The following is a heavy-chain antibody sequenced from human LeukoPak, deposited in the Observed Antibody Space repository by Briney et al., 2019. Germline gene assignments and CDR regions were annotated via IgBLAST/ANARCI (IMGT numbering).Heavy chain of an antibody. CDR2: ISYDGSNK. Sequence: GRSLRLSCAASGFTFSSYAMHWVRQAPGKGLEWVAVISYDGSNKYYADSVKGRFTIPRDNSKNTLYLQMNSLRAEDTAVYYCARDLLRHMSSGWYVWSSPTLFDYWGQGTLVTVSS. V-gene: IGHV3-30-3*01. CDR1: GFTFSSYA. D-gene: IGHD6-19*01. CDR3: ARDLLRHMSSGWYVWSSPTLFDY. J-gene: IGHJ4*02.